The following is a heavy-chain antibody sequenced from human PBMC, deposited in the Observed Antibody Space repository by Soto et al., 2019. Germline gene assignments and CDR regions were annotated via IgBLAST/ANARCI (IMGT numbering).Heavy chain of an antibody. CDR3: VKRLGYCSGGSCYKGIFDY. Sequence: QTVGSVRLSCSASGFTFSSYAMHWVRQAPGKGLEYVSAISSNGGSTYYADSVKGRFTISRDNSKNTLYLQMSSLRAEDTAVYYCVKRLGYCSGGSCYKGIFDYWGQGTLVTVSS. CDR2: ISSNGGST. CDR1: GFTFSSYA. V-gene: IGHV3-64D*06. D-gene: IGHD2-15*01. J-gene: IGHJ4*02.